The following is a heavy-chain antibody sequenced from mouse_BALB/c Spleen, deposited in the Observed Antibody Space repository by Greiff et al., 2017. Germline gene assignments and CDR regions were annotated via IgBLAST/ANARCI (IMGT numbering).Heavy chain of an antibody. CDR2: ISSGGSYT. V-gene: IGHV5-6*01. CDR3: TRARDY. CDR1: GFTFSSYG. D-gene: IGHD3-1*01. J-gene: IGHJ2*01. Sequence: EVHLVESGGDLVKPGGSLKLSCAASGFTFSSYGMSWVRQTPDKRLEWVATISSGGSYTYYPDSVKGRFTISRDNAKNTLYLQMSSLKSEDTAMYYCTRARDYWGQGTTLTVSS.